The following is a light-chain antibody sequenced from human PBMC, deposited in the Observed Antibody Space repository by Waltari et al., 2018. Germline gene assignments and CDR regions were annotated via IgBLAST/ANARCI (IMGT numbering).Light chain of an antibody. Sequence: DIQMTQSPSSVSASVGDSVTITCRASQDISRWLAWYQQKAGKAPKFLIYDASTLQSGVPSRFSGSGSGTDFTLTISSLQPEDFATYYCQQGNDFPLTFGGGTKVEI. CDR1: QDISRW. J-gene: IGKJ4*01. CDR2: DAS. V-gene: IGKV1-12*01. CDR3: QQGNDFPLT.